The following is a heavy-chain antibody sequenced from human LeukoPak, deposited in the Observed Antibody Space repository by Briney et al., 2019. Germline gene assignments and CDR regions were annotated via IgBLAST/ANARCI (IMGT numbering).Heavy chain of an antibody. CDR1: GYTFTGYY. V-gene: IGHV1-2*06. D-gene: IGHD4-11*01. CDR2: ITPNSGVT. Sequence: ASVKVSCKASGYTFTGYYLHWVRQAPGQGLEWRGRITPNSGVTNYAQKFQGRVTMTRDTSISTAYMELSRLKSDDTAVDNWARGGLQGEIYCRGQGTLVTSSS. CDR3: ARGGLQGEIYC. J-gene: IGHJ4*02.